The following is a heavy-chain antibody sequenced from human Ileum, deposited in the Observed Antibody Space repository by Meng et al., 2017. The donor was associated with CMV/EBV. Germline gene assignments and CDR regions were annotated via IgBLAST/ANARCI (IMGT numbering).Heavy chain of an antibody. Sequence: GGSLRLSCAASGFTFSDYWMSWVRQAPGKGLEWVAIIKTDGSEKYYVDSVKGRFIISRDNPKNSLYLQMNSLRAEDTAVYFCARDRSWSDYDYWGQGSLVTVSS. V-gene: IGHV3-7*01. CDR1: GFTFSDYW. J-gene: IGHJ4*02. D-gene: IGHD3-3*01. CDR2: IKTDGSEK. CDR3: ARDRSWSDYDY.